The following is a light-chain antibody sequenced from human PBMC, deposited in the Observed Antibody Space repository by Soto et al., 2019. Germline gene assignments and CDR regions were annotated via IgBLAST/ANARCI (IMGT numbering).Light chain of an antibody. CDR1: QSVRSSY. Sequence: IVLTQSPGTVSLSPGERATLSCRASQSVRSSYLAWYQQKPGQAPRLLIYGASSRATGIPDRFSGSGSGTDFTLTISRLEPEDFAVYYCQQYGSSPATFGQGTKVDIK. CDR2: GAS. V-gene: IGKV3-20*01. J-gene: IGKJ1*01. CDR3: QQYGSSPAT.